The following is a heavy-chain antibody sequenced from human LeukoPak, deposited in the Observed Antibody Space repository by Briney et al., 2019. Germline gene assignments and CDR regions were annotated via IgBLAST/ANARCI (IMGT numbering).Heavy chain of an antibody. V-gene: IGHV4-34*01. J-gene: IGHJ5*02. CDR1: GGSFSGYY. CDR2: INHSGST. D-gene: IGHD3-22*01. CDR3: ARYYYNNWFDP. Sequence: SETLSLTCAVYGGSFSGYYWSWIRQPPGKGLEWIGEINHSGSTNYNPSLKSRVTISVDTSKNQFSLKLSSVTAADTAVYYCARYYYNNWFDPWGQGTLVTVSS.